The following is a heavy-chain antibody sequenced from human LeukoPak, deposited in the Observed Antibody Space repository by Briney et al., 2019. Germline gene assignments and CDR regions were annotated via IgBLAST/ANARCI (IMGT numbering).Heavy chain of an antibody. CDR3: AREADLVVVTATLPEGKAYARGAWFDP. D-gene: IGHD2-21*02. CDR1: GGSISSGGYS. V-gene: IGHV4-30-2*01. CDR2: IYHSGST. Sequence: PSQTLSLTCAVSGGSISSGGYSWSWIRQPPGKGLEWIGYIYHSGSTYYNPSLKSRVTISVDRSKNQFSLKLSSVTAADTAVYYCAREADLVVVTATLPEGKAYARGAWFDPWGQGTLVTVSS. J-gene: IGHJ5*02.